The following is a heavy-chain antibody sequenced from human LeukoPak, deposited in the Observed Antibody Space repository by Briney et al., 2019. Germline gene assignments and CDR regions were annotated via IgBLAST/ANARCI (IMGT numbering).Heavy chain of an antibody. Sequence: PGGSLRLSCAASGFSFSNYGINWVRQAPGNGLEWISGITGSGGSTYYAGSVKGRFTISRDNSKNTLYLQVNSLRAEDTAVYYCAKDDGLIMFSSWGQGTLVTVSS. J-gene: IGHJ5*02. V-gene: IGHV3-23*01. CDR2: ITGSGGST. D-gene: IGHD3-16*01. CDR1: GFSFSNYG. CDR3: AKDDGLIMFSS.